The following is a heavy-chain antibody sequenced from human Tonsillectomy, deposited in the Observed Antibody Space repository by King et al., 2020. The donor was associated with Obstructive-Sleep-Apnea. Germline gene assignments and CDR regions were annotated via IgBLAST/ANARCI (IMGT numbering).Heavy chain of an antibody. J-gene: IGHJ4*02. Sequence: VQLVQSGGAFVQPGGSLRLSCEASGFTFSDSWMSWVRQAPGKGLEWVANIKQDGSEKYYVESVKGRFTIFRDNAKNILYLQMNSLRAEDTALYYCARDEGILMRSYFYWGQGTLVTVSS. CDR3: ARDEGILMRSYFY. CDR2: IKQDGSEK. D-gene: IGHD3-16*01. V-gene: IGHV3-7*03. CDR1: GFTFSDSW.